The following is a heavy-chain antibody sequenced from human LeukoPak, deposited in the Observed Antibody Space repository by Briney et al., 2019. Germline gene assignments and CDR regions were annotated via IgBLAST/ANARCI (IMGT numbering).Heavy chain of an antibody. CDR2: ISYDGSNK. CDR1: GFTFSSYG. J-gene: IGHJ5*02. D-gene: IGHD1-26*01. Sequence: PGRSLRLSCAASGFTFSSYGMHWVRQAPGKGLEWVAVISYDGSNKYYADSVKGRFTISRDNSKNMLYLQMNSLRAEDTAVYYCAKFSSAGAVVGRGWFDPWGQGTLVTVSS. CDR3: AKFSSAGAVVGRGWFDP. V-gene: IGHV3-30*18.